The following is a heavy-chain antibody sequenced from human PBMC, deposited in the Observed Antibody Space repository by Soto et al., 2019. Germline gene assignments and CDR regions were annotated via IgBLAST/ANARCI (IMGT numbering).Heavy chain of an antibody. V-gene: IGHV3-30*18. CDR3: AKDFRXTGIRGVIIPYYYGMDV. D-gene: IGHD3-10*01. Sequence: GGSLRLSCAASGFTFSSYGMHWVRQAPGKGLEWVAVISYDGSNKYYADSVKGRFTISRDNSKNTLYLQMNSLRAEDTAVYYCAKDFRXTGIRGVIIPYYYGMDVWGQGTTVTVSS. J-gene: IGHJ6*02. CDR2: ISYDGSNK. CDR1: GFTFSSYG.